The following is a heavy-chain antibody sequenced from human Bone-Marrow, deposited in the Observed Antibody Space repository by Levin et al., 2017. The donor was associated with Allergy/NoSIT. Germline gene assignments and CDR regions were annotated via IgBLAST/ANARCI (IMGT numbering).Heavy chain of an antibody. Sequence: PKASVKVSCKASGYTFTSYDINWVRQATGQGLEWMGWMNPNSGNTGYAQKFQGRVTMTRNTSISTAYMELSSLRSEDTAVYYCARRYSSGWGDYFDYWGQGTLVTVSS. V-gene: IGHV1-8*01. CDR2: MNPNSGNT. CDR1: GYTFTSYD. CDR3: ARRYSSGWGDYFDY. D-gene: IGHD6-19*01. J-gene: IGHJ4*02.